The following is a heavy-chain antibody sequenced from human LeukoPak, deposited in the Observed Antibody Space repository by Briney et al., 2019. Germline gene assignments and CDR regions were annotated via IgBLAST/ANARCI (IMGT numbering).Heavy chain of an antibody. D-gene: IGHD3-3*01. CDR2: ISAYNGNT. V-gene: IGHV1-18*01. Sequence: ASVKVSFKCSGYTFTSNGFSWVRPAHAQGLEWMGWISAYNGNTNNAHKLQGRVPMTTDTSQSTAYTELRSLRSDDTALCYCARVVYDFWSGYYIDYWGQGTLVTVSS. CDR1: GYTFTSNG. CDR3: ARVVYDFWSGYYIDY. J-gene: IGHJ4*02.